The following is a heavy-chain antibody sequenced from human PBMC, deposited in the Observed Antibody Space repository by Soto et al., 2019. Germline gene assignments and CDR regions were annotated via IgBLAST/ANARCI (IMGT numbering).Heavy chain of an antibody. Sequence: GESLKISCKASGYKFSNYWIGWVRQMPGKGLEWMGIIYPGGDSDTRYSQSSQGQVTISADKSITTAYLQWNSLKASDTAMYYCATQMTTSQDAFDIWGQGTLVTVSS. D-gene: IGHD4-4*01. CDR3: ATQMTTSQDAFDI. V-gene: IGHV5-51*01. CDR1: GYKFSNYW. J-gene: IGHJ3*02. CDR2: IYPGGDSDT.